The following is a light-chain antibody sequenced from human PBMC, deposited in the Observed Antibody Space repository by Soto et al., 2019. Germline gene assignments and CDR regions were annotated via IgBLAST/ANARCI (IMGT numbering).Light chain of an antibody. CDR1: RSVGSS. CDR2: GAS. V-gene: IGKV3-20*01. J-gene: IGKJ1*01. CDR3: QQYGSSSWT. Sequence: EIVFTQSPATMSLSPGDRATLSCRASRSVGSSLAWYQQKPGQAPRLLIYGASNRATGIPDRFSGSGSGTDFTLTISRLEPEDFAVYYCQQYGSSSWTFGQGTNVDI.